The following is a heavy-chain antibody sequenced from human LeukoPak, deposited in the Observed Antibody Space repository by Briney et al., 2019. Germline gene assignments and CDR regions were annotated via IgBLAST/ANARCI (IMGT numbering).Heavy chain of an antibody. CDR2: IYYSGST. J-gene: IGHJ5*01. CDR1: GGSISSGDYY. Sequence: SGTLSLTCAVSGGSISSGDYYWSWIRQPPGKGLEWIGYIYYSGSTSYNPSLKSRVTMSVDTSKRQFSLNLMSVTGADTAIYYCARDKVTVTGNWFDSWGQGTLVAVSS. V-gene: IGHV4-31*11. CDR3: ARDKVTVTGNWFDS. D-gene: IGHD4-17*01.